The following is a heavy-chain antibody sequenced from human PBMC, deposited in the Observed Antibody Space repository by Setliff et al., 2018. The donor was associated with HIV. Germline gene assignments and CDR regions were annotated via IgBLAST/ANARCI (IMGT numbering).Heavy chain of an antibody. Sequence: ASVKVSCKTSGYTFGYNYIHWVRQAPGQGLEWMGRIAPNSGDTKYAQKFEGRVTVTRNTSINTVYMEVSSLRSDDTAVYYCSRDVGVPGRGNALDYWGQGTQVTVSS. CDR1: GYTFGYNY. V-gene: IGHV1-2*06. J-gene: IGHJ4*02. CDR2: IAPNSGDT. CDR3: SRDVGVPGRGNALDY. D-gene: IGHD1-26*01.